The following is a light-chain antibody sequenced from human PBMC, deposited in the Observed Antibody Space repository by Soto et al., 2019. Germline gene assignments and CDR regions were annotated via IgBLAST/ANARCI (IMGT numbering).Light chain of an antibody. V-gene: IGKV1-5*01. Sequence: DIQMTQSPSTLSASLGNRVTISCRASQSIGPWLAWYQQKPGKAPTLLIYHASSLESGVPSRFSGSGSGTEFTLTISSLQPDDVATYYCQQYNTYLSFGQGTKVDIK. J-gene: IGKJ1*01. CDR3: QQYNTYLS. CDR2: HAS. CDR1: QSIGPW.